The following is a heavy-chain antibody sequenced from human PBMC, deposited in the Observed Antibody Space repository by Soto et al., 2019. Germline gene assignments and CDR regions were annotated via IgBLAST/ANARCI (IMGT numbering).Heavy chain of an antibody. D-gene: IGHD2-8*02. CDR1: GGSFSGYY. Sequence: QVQLQQWGAGLLTPSETLSLTCAVYGGSFSGYYWTWIRQPPGTGLEWIGEINHSGSTNYNPSLKSRVTISVDTSKNQFSLKLTSVTAADTAVYYCARDKITGRFDYWGQGTLVTVSS. J-gene: IGHJ4*02. CDR3: ARDKITGRFDY. V-gene: IGHV4-34*01. CDR2: INHSGST.